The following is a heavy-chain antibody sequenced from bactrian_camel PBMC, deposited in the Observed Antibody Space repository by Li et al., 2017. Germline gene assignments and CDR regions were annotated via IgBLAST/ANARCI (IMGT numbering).Heavy chain of an antibody. CDR2: YYPARDST. CDR3: ALGSSALAWTTLSASAFVY. Sequence: HVQLVESGGGSVQAGGSLRLSCAASGRTYGRNCMAWFRQEPGKDREGVAAYYPARDSTYYADSVKGRFTISQDNDKKTLYLQMDSLKPEDTALYYCALGSSALAWTTLSASAFVYWSQGTQVTVS. V-gene: IGHV3S1*01. D-gene: IGHD1*01. CDR1: GRTYGRNC. J-gene: IGHJ4*01.